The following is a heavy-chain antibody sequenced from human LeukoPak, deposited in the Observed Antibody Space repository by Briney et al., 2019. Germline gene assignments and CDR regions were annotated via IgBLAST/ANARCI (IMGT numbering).Heavy chain of an antibody. CDR1: GYTFTGYS. CDR2: INPNSGGT. V-gene: IGHV1-2*02. Sequence: ASVKVSCKASGYTFTGYSIHWVRQAPGQGLEWMGWINPNSGGTNYARKFQGRVTMTRDTSISTAYMELSRLRSDDAAVYYCARGKVSSGIQVWLPSYWGQGTLVTVSS. J-gene: IGHJ4*02. CDR3: ARGKVSSGIQVWLPSY. D-gene: IGHD5-18*01.